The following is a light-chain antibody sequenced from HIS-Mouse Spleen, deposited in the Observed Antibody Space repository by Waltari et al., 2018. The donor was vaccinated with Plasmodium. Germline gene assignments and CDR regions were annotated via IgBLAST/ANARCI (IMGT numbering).Light chain of an antibody. CDR1: ALPKQY. CDR2: KDS. CDR3: QSADSSGTYQV. V-gene: IGLV3-25*03. Sequence: SYELTQPPSVSVSPGQTARITCSGDALPKQYAYWYQQKPGQAPVLVIYKDSERPSGSPGRFSGSSAGTTVTLTISGGQAEDEADYYCQSADSSGTYQVFGGGTKLTVL. J-gene: IGLJ2*01.